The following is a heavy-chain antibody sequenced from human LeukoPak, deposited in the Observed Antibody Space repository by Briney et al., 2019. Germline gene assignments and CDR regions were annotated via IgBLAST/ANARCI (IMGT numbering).Heavy chain of an antibody. CDR3: ARYFSSGLSKSFDF. D-gene: IGHD2-2*01. CDR1: GFTFSSYA. CDR2: ISGSGGST. Sequence: GGSLRLSCAASGFTFSSYAMSWVRQAPGKGLEWVSAISGSGGSTYYADSVKGRFTISRDNSKNTLYLQMNSLRAEDTAVYYCARYFSSGLSKSFDFWGQGTLVTVSS. J-gene: IGHJ4*02. V-gene: IGHV3-23*01.